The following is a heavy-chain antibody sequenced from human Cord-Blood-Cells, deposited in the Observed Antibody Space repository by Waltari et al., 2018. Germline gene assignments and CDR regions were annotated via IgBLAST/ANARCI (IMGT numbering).Heavy chain of an antibody. V-gene: IGHV7-4-1*02. Sequence: QVQLVQSGSELKKPGASEKVSSKASGYTFTSYAMNWVRQAPGQGLEWMGWINTNTGNPTYAQGFTGRFVFSLDTSVSTAYLQISSLKAEDTAVYYCARPPYCSGGSCYYYYGMDVWGQGTTVTVSS. D-gene: IGHD2-15*01. CDR2: INTNTGNP. CDR3: ARPPYCSGGSCYYYYGMDV. CDR1: GYTFTSYA. J-gene: IGHJ6*02.